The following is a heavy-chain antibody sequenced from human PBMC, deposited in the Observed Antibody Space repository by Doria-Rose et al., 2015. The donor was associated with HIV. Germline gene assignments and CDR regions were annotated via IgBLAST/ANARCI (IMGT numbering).Heavy chain of an antibody. D-gene: IGHD6-13*01. CDR2: IFSDDER. CDR3: ARIKSSRWYHKYYFDF. CDR1: GVSLSSPGMS. V-gene: IGHV2-26*01. J-gene: IGHJ4*02. Sequence: QESGPVPVKPTETLTLTCTVSGVSLSSPGMSVSWIRQPPGKALEWLANIFSDDERSYKTSLKSRLTISRGTYKSQVVFTMTDVDPVDAAAYYCARIKSSRWYHKYYFDFWGQGTLVIVSA.